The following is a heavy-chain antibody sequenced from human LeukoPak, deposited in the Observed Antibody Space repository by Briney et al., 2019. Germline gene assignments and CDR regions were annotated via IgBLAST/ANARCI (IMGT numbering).Heavy chain of an antibody. Sequence: PSETLSLTCTVSGGSISSYYWSWIRQPPGKGLEWIGYIYYSGSTNYNPSLKSRVNISVATSKNQFSLKLSSVTAADTAVYYCARYVWGSYPTFEDYWGQGTLVTVSS. CDR3: ARYVWGSYPTFEDY. V-gene: IGHV4-59*01. D-gene: IGHD3-16*02. CDR2: IYYSGST. CDR1: GGSISSYY. J-gene: IGHJ4*02.